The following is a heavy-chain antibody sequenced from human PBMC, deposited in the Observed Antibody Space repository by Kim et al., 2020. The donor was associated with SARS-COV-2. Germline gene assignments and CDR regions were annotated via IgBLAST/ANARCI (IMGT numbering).Heavy chain of an antibody. Sequence: GGSLRLSCAASGFTFSSYWMHWVRQAPGKGLVWVSRINSDGSSTSYADSVKGRFTISRDNAKNTLYLQMNSLRAEDTAVYYCARGTSIAARRVYGDSYGMDVWGQGTTVTVSS. D-gene: IGHD6-6*01. CDR1: GFTFSSYW. V-gene: IGHV3-74*01. CDR3: ARGTSIAARRVYGDSYGMDV. CDR2: INSDGSST. J-gene: IGHJ6*02.